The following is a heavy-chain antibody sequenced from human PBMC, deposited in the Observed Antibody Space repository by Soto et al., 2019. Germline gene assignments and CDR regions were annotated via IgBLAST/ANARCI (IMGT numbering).Heavy chain of an antibody. CDR3: ARCCYYDSSGYYYPNWFDP. J-gene: IGHJ5*02. V-gene: IGHV4-30-2*01. CDR1: GGSISSGGYS. D-gene: IGHD3-22*01. CDR2: IYHSGNT. Sequence: QLQLQESGSGLVKPSQTLSLTCAVSGGSISSGGYSWSWVRQPPGKGLEWIGYIYHSGNTYYNPYLKIRVTISVCRSKNQFSRKLSSVTAADTAVYYCARCCYYDSSGYYYPNWFDPWGQGTLVTVSS.